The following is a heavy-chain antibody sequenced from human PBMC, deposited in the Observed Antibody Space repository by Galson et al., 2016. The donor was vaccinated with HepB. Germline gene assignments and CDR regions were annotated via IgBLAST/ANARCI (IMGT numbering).Heavy chain of an antibody. CDR2: ISYDGSHK. CDR3: AKDFRKWNTLPEDYYYGMDV. CDR1: GFSFSNYG. D-gene: IGHD1/OR15-1a*01. V-gene: IGHV3-30*18. Sequence: SLRLSCAASGFSFSNYGMHWVRQAPGKGLEWVTVISYDGSHKYSADTAKGRLTVSRDNSKNTLYLQMNSLRAEDTAVYYCAKDFRKWNTLPEDYYYGMDVWGQGTTVTVSS. J-gene: IGHJ6*02.